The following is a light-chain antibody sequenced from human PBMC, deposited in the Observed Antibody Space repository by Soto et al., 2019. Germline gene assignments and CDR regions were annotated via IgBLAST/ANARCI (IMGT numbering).Light chain of an antibody. V-gene: IGKV3-20*01. CDR1: QSVSSSY. J-gene: IGKJ1*01. CDR2: GAS. CDR3: QQYGSSPQT. Sequence: ECVLTQSPGTLSLSPGERATLSCRASQSVSSSYLAWYQQKPGQAPRLLIYGASNRATGIPDRFTGSGSGTEFTLTISSLEPEDFAVYYCQQYGSSPQTFGQGTKVDIK.